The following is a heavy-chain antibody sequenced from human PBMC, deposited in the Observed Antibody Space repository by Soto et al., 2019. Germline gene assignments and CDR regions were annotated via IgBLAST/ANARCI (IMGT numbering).Heavy chain of an antibody. J-gene: IGHJ6*03. CDR3: AKNAVFFRYHRDV. CDR2: MNPSSGNT. CDR1: GVTFGNYE. Sequence: QVLLMQSGAEVRKPGASVTVSCEASGVTFGNYEINWVRQAPGQGFEWMGWMNPSSGNTGYAQKFQGRVTRTRVTSTNTAYMELRSVTAEDTAVGYCAKNAVFFRYHRDVWGDGTTVTVSS. V-gene: IGHV1-8*01.